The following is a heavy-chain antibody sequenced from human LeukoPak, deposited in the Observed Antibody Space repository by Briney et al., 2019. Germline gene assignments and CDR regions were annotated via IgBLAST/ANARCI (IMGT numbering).Heavy chain of an antibody. D-gene: IGHD5-12*01. V-gene: IGHV1-8*01. CDR2: MNPNSANT. CDR3: ARALRKVGLRVSLGY. J-gene: IGHJ4*02. CDR1: VYTFTNYD. Sequence: ASVTVSCTASVYTFTNYDINWVRQAPGQGLEWMGWMNPNSANTGYAQKFQGRVTMTRNTSISTSYMELSSLTSEDTAVYYCARALRKVGLRVSLGYWGQGTLVTVAS.